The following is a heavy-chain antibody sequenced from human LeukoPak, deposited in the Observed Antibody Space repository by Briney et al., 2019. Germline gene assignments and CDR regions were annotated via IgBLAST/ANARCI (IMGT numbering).Heavy chain of an antibody. V-gene: IGHV1-2*02. Sequence: GASVKVSCKASGYTFTGYYMHWVRQAPGQGLEWMGWINPNSGGTNYAQKFQGRVTMTRDTSISTAYMELSRLRSDDTAVYYCARGVEMATITYYYYYMDVWGKGTTVAVSS. CDR2: INPNSGGT. J-gene: IGHJ6*03. CDR3: ARGVEMATITYYYYYMDV. D-gene: IGHD5-24*01. CDR1: GYTFTGYY.